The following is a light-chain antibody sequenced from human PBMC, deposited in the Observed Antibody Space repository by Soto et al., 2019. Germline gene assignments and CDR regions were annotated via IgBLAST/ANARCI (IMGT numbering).Light chain of an antibody. Sequence: QAVVTQEPSLTVSPGGTVTLTCGSSTGPVTSGHYPYWFQQKPGQAPRTLIYDTNNKHSWTPARFSASLLGGKAALTLSGAQPEDEAGYCCLLSYPGVRAVFGGGTQLTVL. CDR3: LLSYPGVRAV. CDR2: DTN. CDR1: TGPVTSGHY. J-gene: IGLJ7*01. V-gene: IGLV7-46*01.